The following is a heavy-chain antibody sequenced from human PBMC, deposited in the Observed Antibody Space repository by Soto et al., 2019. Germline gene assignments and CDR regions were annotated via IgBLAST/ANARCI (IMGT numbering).Heavy chain of an antibody. V-gene: IGHV4-59*08. CDR2: IYYSGGT. D-gene: IGHD1-26*01. CDR3: ARRYGGNLDY. Sequence: QVQLQESGPGLVKPSETLSLTCTVSGGSISSYYWSWIRQPPGKGLEWIGYIYYSGGTNYYPSLKSRVTISVDSSKNHFSLKLSSVTAADTAVYYCARRYGGNLDYWGQGTLVTVSS. J-gene: IGHJ4*02. CDR1: GGSISSYY.